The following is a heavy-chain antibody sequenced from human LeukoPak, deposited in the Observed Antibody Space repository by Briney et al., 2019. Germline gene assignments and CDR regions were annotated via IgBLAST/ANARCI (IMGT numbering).Heavy chain of an antibody. CDR1: GYTFTGYY. Sequence: ASVTVSCKASGYTFTGYYIHWVRQAPGQGLEWMGWINPNSGGTNYAQKFQGRVTMTRDTSISTAYMELSRLRSDDTAVYYCARDLRGYSSGWYDYWGQGTLVTVSS. CDR2: INPNSGGT. V-gene: IGHV1-2*02. CDR3: ARDLRGYSSGWYDY. J-gene: IGHJ4*02. D-gene: IGHD6-19*01.